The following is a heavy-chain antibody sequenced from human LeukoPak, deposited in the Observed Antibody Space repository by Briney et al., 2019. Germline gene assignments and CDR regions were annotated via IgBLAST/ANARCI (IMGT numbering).Heavy chain of an antibody. V-gene: IGHV1-2*02. D-gene: IGHD1-26*01. CDR2: INPNSGGT. Sequence: ASVKVSCKTSGYTFTGYYMHWVRQAPGQGLEWMGWINPNSGGTNYAQKFQGRVTMTRDTSISTAYMELSRLRSDDTAVYYCASLSNSGSYYDYWGPGTLVTVSS. J-gene: IGHJ4*02. CDR1: GYTFTGYY. CDR3: ASLSNSGSYYDY.